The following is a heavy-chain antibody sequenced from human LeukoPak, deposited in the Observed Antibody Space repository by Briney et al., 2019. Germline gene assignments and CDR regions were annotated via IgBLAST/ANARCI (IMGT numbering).Heavy chain of an antibody. Sequence: PSETLSLTCAVYGGSFSGYYWSWIRQPPGKGLEWIGEINHSGSTNYNPSLKSRVTISVDTSKNQFSLKLSSVTAADTAVYCCARGDFGYDSSGYYIPYFDYWGQGTLVTVSS. J-gene: IGHJ4*02. CDR3: ARGDFGYDSSGYYIPYFDY. V-gene: IGHV4-34*01. D-gene: IGHD3-22*01. CDR2: INHSGST. CDR1: GGSFSGYY.